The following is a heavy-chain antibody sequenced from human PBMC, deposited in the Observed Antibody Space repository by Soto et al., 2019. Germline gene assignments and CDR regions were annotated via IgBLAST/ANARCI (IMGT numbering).Heavy chain of an antibody. CDR2: IYYSGST. V-gene: IGHV4-39*01. D-gene: IGHD5-18*01. J-gene: IGHJ4*02. CDR1: GGSISSSSYY. Sequence: SETLSLTCTVSGGSISSSSYYWGWIRQPPGKGLEWIGSIYYSGSTYYNPSLKSRVTISVDTSKNQFSLKLSSVTAADTAVYYCARLPTAMVNGFAYWGQGTLVTVSS. CDR3: ARLPTAMVNGFAY.